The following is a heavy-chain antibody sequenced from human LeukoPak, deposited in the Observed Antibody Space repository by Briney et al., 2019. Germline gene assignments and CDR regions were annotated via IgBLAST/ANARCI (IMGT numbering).Heavy chain of an antibody. J-gene: IGHJ4*02. V-gene: IGHV3-23*01. CDR2: ISGSGGRT. Sequence: PGGSLRLFCAASGFTFSSYAMSRARPAPGKGLEWVSAISGSGGRTYYADSVKGRFTISRDNSKNTLYLQLNSLRAEDTAVYYCAKDPSMTGYYKGGFDYWGQGTLVTVSS. CDR1: GFTFSSYA. CDR3: AKDPSMTGYYKGGFDY. D-gene: IGHD3-9*01.